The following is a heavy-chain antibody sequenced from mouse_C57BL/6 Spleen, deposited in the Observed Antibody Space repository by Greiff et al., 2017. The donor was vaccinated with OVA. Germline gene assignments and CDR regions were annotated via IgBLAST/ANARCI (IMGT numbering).Heavy chain of an antibody. J-gene: IGHJ1*03. Sequence: VKLQESGPELVKPGASVKISCKASGYAFSSSWMNWVKQRPGKGLEGIGRIYPGDGDTNYNGKFKGKATLTADKSSSTAYMQLSSLTSEDSAVYFCARANWDVDWYFDVWGTGTTVTVSS. V-gene: IGHV1-82*01. D-gene: IGHD4-1*01. CDR1: GYAFSSSW. CDR3: ARANWDVDWYFDV. CDR2: IYPGDGDT.